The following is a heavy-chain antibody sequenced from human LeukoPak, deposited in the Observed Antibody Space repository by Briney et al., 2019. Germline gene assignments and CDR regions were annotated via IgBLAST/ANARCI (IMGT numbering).Heavy chain of an antibody. V-gene: IGHV1-2*02. J-gene: IGHJ5*02. D-gene: IGHD6-19*01. CDR1: GYAFTVYY. CDR2: INPNSGGT. Sequence: ASVKVSFKASGYAFTVYYIHWVRQAPGQGLEWMGWINPNSGGTKYAQKFQGRVTMTRDTSITTAYMGLSRLRSDDTAVYYCAKGRVVAGSKSLTYRWFDPWGQGTLVTVSS. CDR3: AKGRVVAGSKSLTYRWFDP.